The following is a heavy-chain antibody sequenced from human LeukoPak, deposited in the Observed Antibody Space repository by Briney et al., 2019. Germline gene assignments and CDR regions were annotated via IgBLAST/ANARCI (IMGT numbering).Heavy chain of an antibody. Sequence: GGSLRLSCAASGFTFSDYYMSWIRQAPGKGLEWVSYISSSGSTIYYADSVKGRFTISRDNAKNSLYLQMNSLRAEDTAVYYCAFSSWYSNYYYGMDVWGQGTTVTVSS. J-gene: IGHJ6*02. CDR1: GFTFSDYY. CDR3: AFSSWYSNYYYGMDV. V-gene: IGHV3-11*04. D-gene: IGHD6-13*01. CDR2: ISSSGSTI.